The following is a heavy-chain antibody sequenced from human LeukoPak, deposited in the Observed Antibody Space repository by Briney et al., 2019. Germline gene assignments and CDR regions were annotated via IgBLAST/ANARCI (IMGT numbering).Heavy chain of an antibody. CDR1: GYTFTSYD. CDR2: MNPNSGNT. D-gene: IGHD3-3*01. CDR3: ARINYDFPLYYMDV. Sequence: ASVKVSCKASGYTFTSYDINWVRQATGQGLEWMGWMNPNSGNTGYAQKFQGRVTITRNTSISTAYMELSRLRSDGTAVYYCARINYDFPLYYMDVWGKGTTVTVSS. J-gene: IGHJ6*03. V-gene: IGHV1-8*03.